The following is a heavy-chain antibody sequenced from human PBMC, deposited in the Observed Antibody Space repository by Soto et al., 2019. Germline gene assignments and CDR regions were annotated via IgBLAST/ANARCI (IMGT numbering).Heavy chain of an antibody. CDR1: GFTFSSYG. CDR2: ISYDGSNK. V-gene: IGHV3-30*18. CDR3: AKDPADVGAIDY. Sequence: GGSLRLSCAASGFTFSSYGMHWVRQAPGKGLEWVAVISYDGSNKYYADSVKGRFTISRDNSKNTLYLQMNSLRAEDTAVYYCAKDPADVGAIDYWGQGTLVTVSS. J-gene: IGHJ4*02. D-gene: IGHD1-26*01.